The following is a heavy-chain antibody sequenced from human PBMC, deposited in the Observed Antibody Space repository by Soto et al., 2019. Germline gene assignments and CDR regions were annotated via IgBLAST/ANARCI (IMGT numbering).Heavy chain of an antibody. D-gene: IGHD2-15*01. CDR1: GLTFGDYA. CDR3: TRDGYCSGGSCLYYYYYMDV. J-gene: IGHJ6*03. CDR2: IRSKAYGGTT. V-gene: IGHV3-49*03. Sequence: GGSLRLSCTASGLTFGDYAMSWFRQAPGKGLEWVGFIRSKAYGGTTEYAASVKGRFTISRDDSKSIAYLQMNSLKTEDTAVYYCTRDGYCSGGSCLYYYYYMDVWGKGTTVTVSS.